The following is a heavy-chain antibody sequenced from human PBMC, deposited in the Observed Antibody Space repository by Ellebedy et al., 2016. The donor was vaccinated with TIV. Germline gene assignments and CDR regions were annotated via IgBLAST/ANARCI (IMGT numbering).Heavy chain of an antibody. CDR3: ARIDMSTILGGADS. J-gene: IGHJ4*02. CDR1: GGSISSSTYY. CDR2: IFYSGTT. V-gene: IGHV4-39*01. D-gene: IGHD5-24*01. Sequence: SETLSLTCTVSGGSISSSTYYWGWIRQPPGKGLEWIGNIFYSGTTYYNASLKSRVTISVDTSKNQLSLKLSFMTASDTALYYCARIDMSTILGGADSWGQGTLVTVSS.